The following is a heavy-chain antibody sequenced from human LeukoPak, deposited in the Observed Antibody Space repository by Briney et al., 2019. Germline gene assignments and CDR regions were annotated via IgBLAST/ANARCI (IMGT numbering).Heavy chain of an antibody. CDR2: VFYSGRT. CDR3: ARDHPFYDFWSGSPFDY. J-gene: IGHJ4*02. V-gene: IGHV4-39*02. Sequence: ASETLSLTCTVSGGSIPTKNFYWGWIRQPPGKGLEWIGSVFYSGRTYYNPSLKSRVTIFVDPSKNQFSLNLRSVTAADTAVYYCARDHPFYDFWSGSPFDYWGQGTLVTVSS. D-gene: IGHD3-3*01. CDR1: GGSIPTKNFY.